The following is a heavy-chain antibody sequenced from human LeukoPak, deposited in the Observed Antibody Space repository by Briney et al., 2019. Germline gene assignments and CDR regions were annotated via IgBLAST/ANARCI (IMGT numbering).Heavy chain of an antibody. Sequence: GGSLRLACAASGFTFNSYAMSWVRQAPGKGLEWVSAISGSGGSAYYADSVKGRFTISRDNSTNTLSLQMNSLRAEDTAVYYCAKDDYCGGDCIPPEYFQHWGQGTLVTVSS. CDR2: ISGSGGSA. D-gene: IGHD2-21*02. CDR1: GFTFNSYA. CDR3: AKDDYCGGDCIPPEYFQH. V-gene: IGHV3-23*01. J-gene: IGHJ1*01.